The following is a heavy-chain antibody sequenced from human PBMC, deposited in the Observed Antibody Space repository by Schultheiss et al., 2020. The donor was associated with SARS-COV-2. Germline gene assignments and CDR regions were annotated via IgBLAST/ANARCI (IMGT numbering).Heavy chain of an antibody. CDR1: GDSISSRSYY. V-gene: IGHV4-39*01. Sequence: SETLSLTCSVSGDSISSRSYYWAWIRQHPGKGLEWIGHIYYSGTTYYNPSLKSRVTISVDTSKNLFSLKLSSVTAADTAVYYCARPVRGYYYGLDVWGLGTTVTVSS. CDR3: ARPVRGYYYGLDV. CDR2: IYYSGTT. D-gene: IGHD6-6*01. J-gene: IGHJ6*02.